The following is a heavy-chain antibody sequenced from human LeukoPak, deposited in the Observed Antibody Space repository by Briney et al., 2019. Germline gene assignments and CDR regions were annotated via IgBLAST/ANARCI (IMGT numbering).Heavy chain of an antibody. D-gene: IGHD3-22*01. Sequence: IGSIYYSGSTYYNPSLKSRVTISVDTSKNQFSLKLSSVTAADTAVYYCANLPDYYDSSVPFWGQGTLVTVSS. CDR2: IYYSGST. CDR3: ANLPDYYDSSVPF. J-gene: IGHJ4*02. V-gene: IGHV4-39*01.